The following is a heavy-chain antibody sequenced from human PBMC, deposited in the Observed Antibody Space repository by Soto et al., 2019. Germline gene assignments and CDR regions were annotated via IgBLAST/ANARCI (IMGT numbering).Heavy chain of an antibody. V-gene: IGHV3-48*01. Sequence: GGSLRLSCAASGFTFSSYSMNWVRQAPGKGLEWVSYISSSSSTIYYADSVKGRFTISRDNAKNSLYLQMNSLRAEDTAVYYCAREQTYYYGSGSYDWGQGTLVTVSS. CDR1: GFTFSSYS. D-gene: IGHD3-10*01. J-gene: IGHJ4*02. CDR2: ISSSSSTI. CDR3: AREQTYYYGSGSYD.